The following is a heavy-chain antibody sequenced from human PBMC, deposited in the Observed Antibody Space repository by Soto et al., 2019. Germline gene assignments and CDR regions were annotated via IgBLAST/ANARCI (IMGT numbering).Heavy chain of an antibody. D-gene: IGHD7-27*01. CDR2: VHSSGST. V-gene: IGHV4-4*07. Sequence: PSETLSLTCTVSGDSISTYYWSWIRQPAGKGLEWIGRVHSSGSTNYNPSLQSRVTMSVDTSKNQFSLKLSSVTAADTTVYYCTKGPNGKYYYYGVDVWGKGTTVTVSS. CDR3: TKGPNGKYYYYGVDV. J-gene: IGHJ6*04. CDR1: GDSISTYY.